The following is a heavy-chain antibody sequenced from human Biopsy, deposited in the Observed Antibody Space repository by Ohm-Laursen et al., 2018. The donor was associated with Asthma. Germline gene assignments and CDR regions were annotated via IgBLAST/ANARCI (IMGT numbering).Heavy chain of an antibody. Sequence: SVKVSCKLSGYSLTDLSMHWVRQAPGQGLEWMGGHDHEEGGTVNARRFQGRVTMTEDTSTDTAYMELSSLSSDDAAVYYCASDFPKDYVRYNFQFWGQGTLVTVSS. CDR2: HDHEEGGT. D-gene: IGHD4-17*01. CDR1: GYSLTDLS. CDR3: ASDFPKDYVRYNFQF. V-gene: IGHV1-24*01. J-gene: IGHJ4*02.